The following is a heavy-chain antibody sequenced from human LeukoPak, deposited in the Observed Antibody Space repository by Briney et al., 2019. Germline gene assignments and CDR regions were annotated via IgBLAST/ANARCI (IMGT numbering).Heavy chain of an antibody. CDR2: ISRRGDST. V-gene: IGHV3-64*01. CDR3: PRGIAGGPTFDS. CDR1: DFIFSDYA. J-gene: IGHJ4*02. Sequence: PGGSLRLSCAASDFIFSDYAMHWVRQAPGKGLEYVSGISRRGDSTYYTNSVKGRFTISRDNSKNTLFLQMGSLRPEDMAGYYCPRGIAGGPTFDSWGLGTLVTVSS. D-gene: IGHD1-14*01.